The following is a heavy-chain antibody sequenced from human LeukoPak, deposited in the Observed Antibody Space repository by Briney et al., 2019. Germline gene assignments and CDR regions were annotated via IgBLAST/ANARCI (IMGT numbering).Heavy chain of an antibody. CDR1: GYTFTAYY. Sequence: ASVKVSCKASGYTFTAYYMHWVRQAPGQGLEWMGWINPNSGGTNYAQTFQGRVTVTRDTPISTVYMELTSLRSDDTAVYYCATARERGYRGYDIDYWGQGTLVTVSP. V-gene: IGHV1-2*02. D-gene: IGHD5-12*01. CDR3: ATARERGYRGYDIDY. J-gene: IGHJ4*02. CDR2: INPNSGGT.